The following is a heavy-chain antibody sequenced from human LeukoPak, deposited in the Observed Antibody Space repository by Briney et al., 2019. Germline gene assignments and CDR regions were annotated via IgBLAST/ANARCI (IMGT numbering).Heavy chain of an antibody. V-gene: IGHV4-39*01. J-gene: IGHJ5*02. CDR1: GGSISSSSYY. CDR2: IYYSGST. D-gene: IGHD2-15*01. Sequence: PSETLSLTCTVSGGSISSSSYYWGWIRQPPGKGLEWIGSIYYSGSTYYNPSLKSRVTISVDTSKNQFSLKLSSVTAADTAVYYCARWVDSHNRFDPWGQGTLVTVSS. CDR3: ARWVDSHNRFDP.